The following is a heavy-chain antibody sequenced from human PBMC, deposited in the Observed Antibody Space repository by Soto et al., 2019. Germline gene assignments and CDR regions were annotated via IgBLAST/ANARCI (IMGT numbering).Heavy chain of an antibody. CDR3: ARDSGYSGYEADYYYYGMDV. CDR2: IIPIFGTA. D-gene: IGHD5-12*01. V-gene: IGHV1-69*13. Sequence: ASVKVSCKASGGTFSSYAISWVRQAPGQGLEWMGGIIPIFGTANYAQKFQGRVTITADESTSTAYMELSSLRSEDTAVYYCARDSGYSGYEADYYYYGMDVWGQGTTVTVSS. CDR1: GGTFSSYA. J-gene: IGHJ6*02.